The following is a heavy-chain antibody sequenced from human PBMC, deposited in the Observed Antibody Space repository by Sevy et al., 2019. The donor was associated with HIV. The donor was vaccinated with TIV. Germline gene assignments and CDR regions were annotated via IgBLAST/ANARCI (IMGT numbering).Heavy chain of an antibody. CDR1: GLNVSDYF. CDR3: ARDLASGSFFSLYFDY. CDR2: ISSSGTII. Sequence: GGSLRLSCAASGLNVSDYFMSWIRQAPGKRPEWVSYISSSGTIIYYADSVKGRFTISRDNAKNSLYHQMNSLRAEDTAIYYCARDLASGSFFSLYFDYWGQGTLVTVSS. D-gene: IGHD3-10*01. J-gene: IGHJ4*02. V-gene: IGHV3-11*01.